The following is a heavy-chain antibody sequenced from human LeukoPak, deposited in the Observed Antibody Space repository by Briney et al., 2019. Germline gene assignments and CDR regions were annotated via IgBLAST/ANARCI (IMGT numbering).Heavy chain of an antibody. Sequence: GGSLRLSCAASGFTFSSYSMNWVRQAPGKGLEWVSYISSSSSTIYYADSVKGRFTISRDNAKNSLYLQMNSLRAEDTAVYYCARGGVYYYDSSGYHYYYHMDVWGKGTTVTVSS. J-gene: IGHJ6*03. V-gene: IGHV3-48*04. D-gene: IGHD3-22*01. CDR3: ARGGVYYYDSSGYHYYYHMDV. CDR2: ISSSSSTI. CDR1: GFTFSSYS.